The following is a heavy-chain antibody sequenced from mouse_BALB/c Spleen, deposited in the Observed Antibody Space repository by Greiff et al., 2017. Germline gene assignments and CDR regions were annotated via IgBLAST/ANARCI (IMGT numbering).Heavy chain of an antibody. CDR2: IYPGDGDT. V-gene: IGHV1-87*01. D-gene: IGHD2-3*01. Sequence: QVQLQQSGAELARPGASVKLSCKASGYTFTSYWMQWVKQRPGQGLEWIGAIYPGDGDTRYTQKFKGKATLTADKSSSTAYMQLSSLASEDSAVYYCARYDGYSDYWGQGTSVTVSS. J-gene: IGHJ4*01. CDR3: ARYDGYSDY. CDR1: GYTFTSYW.